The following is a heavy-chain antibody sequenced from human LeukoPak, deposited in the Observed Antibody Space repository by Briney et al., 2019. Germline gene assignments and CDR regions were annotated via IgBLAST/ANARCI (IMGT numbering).Heavy chain of an antibody. CDR2: IYYSGST. CDR1: GGYISSYY. V-gene: IGHV4-59*01. J-gene: IGHJ4*02. CDR3: ARSPYDILTGYAWKFDY. D-gene: IGHD3-9*01. Sequence: PSETLSLTCTVSGGYISSYYWSWIRQPPGKGLEWIGYIYYSGSTNYNPSLKSRVTISVDTSKNQFSLKLSSVTAADTAVYYCARSPYDILTGYAWKFDYWGQGTLVTVSS.